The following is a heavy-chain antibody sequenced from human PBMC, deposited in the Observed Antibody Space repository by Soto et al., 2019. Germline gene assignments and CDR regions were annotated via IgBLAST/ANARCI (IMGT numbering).Heavy chain of an antibody. J-gene: IGHJ4*02. CDR3: ARGDSTDYYDSSGYYGY. Sequence: GGSLRLSCAASGFTFSSYAMHWVRQAPGKGLEWVAVISYDGSNKYYADSVKGRFTISRDNSKNTLYLQMNSLRAEDTAVYYCARGDSTDYYDSSGYYGYWGQGTLVT. CDR2: ISYDGSNK. D-gene: IGHD3-22*01. CDR1: GFTFSSYA. V-gene: IGHV3-30-3*01.